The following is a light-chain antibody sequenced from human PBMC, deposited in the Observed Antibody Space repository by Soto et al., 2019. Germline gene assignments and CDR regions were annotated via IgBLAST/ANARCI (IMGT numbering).Light chain of an antibody. J-gene: IGLJ1*01. CDR1: SSDVGGYNY. CDR2: DVS. V-gene: IGLV2-14*01. CDR3: SSYINSITLNV. Sequence: QSALTQPASVSGSPGQSITISCTGTSSDVGGYNYVSWYQQHPGKAPKLMIYDVSKRPSGVSNRFSGSKSGNTASLTISGLQAEDEADYYCSSYINSITLNVFGTGTEVTVL.